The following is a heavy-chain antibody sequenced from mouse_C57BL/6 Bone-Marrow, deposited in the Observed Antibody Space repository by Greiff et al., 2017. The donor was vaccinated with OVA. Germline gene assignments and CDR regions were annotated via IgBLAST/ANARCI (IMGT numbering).Heavy chain of an antibody. CDR3: ARGGNYYGSSYEFDY. CDR2: ISYSGST. V-gene: IGHV3-1*01. D-gene: IGHD1-1*01. CDR1: GYSITSGYD. J-gene: IGHJ2*01. Sequence: EVQLVESGPGMVKPSQSLSLTCTVTGYSITSGYDWHWIRHFPGNKLEWMGYISYSGSTNYNPSLKSRISITHDTSKNHFFLKLNSVTTEDTATYYCARGGNYYGSSYEFDYWGQGTTLTVSS.